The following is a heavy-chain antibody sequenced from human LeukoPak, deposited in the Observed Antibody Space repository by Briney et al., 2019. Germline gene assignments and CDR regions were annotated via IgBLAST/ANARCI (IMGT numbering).Heavy chain of an antibody. CDR1: GGTFSSYA. CDR3: ARDYSNYPNDAFDI. D-gene: IGHD4-11*01. CDR2: IIPIFGTA. V-gene: IGHV1-69*05. J-gene: IGHJ3*02. Sequence: SVKVSCKASGGTFSSYAISWVRQAPGQGLEWIGGIIPIFGTANYAQKFQGRVTITTDESTSTAYMELSSLRSEDTAVYYCARDYSNYPNDAFDIWGQGTMVTVSS.